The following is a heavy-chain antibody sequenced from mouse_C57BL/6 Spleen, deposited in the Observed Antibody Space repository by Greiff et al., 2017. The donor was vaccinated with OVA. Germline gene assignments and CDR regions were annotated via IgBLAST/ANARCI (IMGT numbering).Heavy chain of an antibody. D-gene: IGHD1-1*01. CDR2: ISSGSSTI. J-gene: IGHJ2*01. Sequence: EVKVVESGGGLVKPGGSLKLSCAASGFTFSDYGVHWVRQAPEKGLEWVAYISSGSSTIYYADTVKGRFTISRDNAKNTLFLQMTSLRSEDTAMYYCARTTVVHFDDWGQGTTLTVSS. CDR3: ARTTVVHFDD. V-gene: IGHV5-17*01. CDR1: GFTFSDYG.